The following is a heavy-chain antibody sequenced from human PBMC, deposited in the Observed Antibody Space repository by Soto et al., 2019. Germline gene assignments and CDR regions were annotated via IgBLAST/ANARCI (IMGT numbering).Heavy chain of an antibody. V-gene: IGHV4-59*01. Sequence: PSETLSLTCTVSGGSISGYYWNWIRQPPGKGLEWIGYIYYSGSTNYNPSLKSRVTISVDTSKNHFSLKLSSVTAADTAVYYCARETYYYDSSGYYGYYFDYWGQGTLVTVSS. D-gene: IGHD3-22*01. CDR1: GGSISGYY. CDR3: ARETYYYDSSGYYGYYFDY. CDR2: IYYSGST. J-gene: IGHJ4*02.